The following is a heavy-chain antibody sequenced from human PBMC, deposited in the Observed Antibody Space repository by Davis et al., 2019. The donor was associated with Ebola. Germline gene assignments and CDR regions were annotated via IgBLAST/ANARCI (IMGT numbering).Heavy chain of an antibody. V-gene: IGHV4-34*01. Sequence: MPSETLSLTCAVYGGSFSGYYWSWIRQPPGKGLEWIGAINHSGSTNYNPSLKSRVTISVDTSKNQFSLKLSSVTAADTAVYYCARGGRGLYSSGWYVYWGQGTLVTVSS. CDR3: ARGGRGLYSSGWYVY. J-gene: IGHJ4*02. CDR2: INHSGST. D-gene: IGHD6-19*01. CDR1: GGSFSGYY.